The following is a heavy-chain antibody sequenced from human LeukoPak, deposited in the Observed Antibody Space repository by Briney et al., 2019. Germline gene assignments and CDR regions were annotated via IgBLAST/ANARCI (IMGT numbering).Heavy chain of an antibody. CDR1: GGSISSYY. J-gene: IGHJ5*02. D-gene: IGHD6-6*01. Sequence: SETLSLTCTVPGGSISSYYWSWIRQPPGKGLEWIGYIYYSGSTNYNPSLKSRVTISVDTSKNQFSLKLSSVTAADTAVYYCARDLVGGSNWFDPWGQGTLVTVSS. V-gene: IGHV4-59*01. CDR3: ARDLVGGSNWFDP. CDR2: IYYSGST.